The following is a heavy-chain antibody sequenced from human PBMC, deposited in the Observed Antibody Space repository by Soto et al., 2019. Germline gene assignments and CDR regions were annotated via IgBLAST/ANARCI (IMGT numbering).Heavy chain of an antibody. CDR2: INHSGST. CDR3: ASYDTSGYYV. Sequence: QVQLQQWGAGLLKPSETLSLTCAVYGGSFSGSYWSWFRQPPGKGLEWIGEINHSGSTNYNPSLKSRVTISVDTSNNQCSLKLSSVTAADTAVYYCASYDTSGYYVGGQGTLVTVSS. V-gene: IGHV4-34*01. J-gene: IGHJ4*02. CDR1: GGSFSGSY. D-gene: IGHD3-22*01.